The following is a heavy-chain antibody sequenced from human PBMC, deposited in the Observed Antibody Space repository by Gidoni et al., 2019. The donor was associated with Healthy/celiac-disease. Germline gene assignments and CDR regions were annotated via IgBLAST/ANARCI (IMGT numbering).Heavy chain of an antibody. D-gene: IGHD5-18*01. CDR1: GITFDDYA. CDR2: ISWNSGSI. Sequence: EVQLVESGGGLVQPGRSLRLSCAASGITFDDYAMHWARQAPGKGLEWVSGISWNSGSIGYADSVKGRFTISRDNAKNSLYLQMNSLRAEDTALYYCAKSVNTADYYYYGMDVWGQGTTVTVSS. V-gene: IGHV3-9*01. CDR3: AKSVNTADYYYYGMDV. J-gene: IGHJ6*02.